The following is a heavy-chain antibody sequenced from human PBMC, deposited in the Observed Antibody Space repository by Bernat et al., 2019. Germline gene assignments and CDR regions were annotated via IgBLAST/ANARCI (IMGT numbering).Heavy chain of an antibody. CDR1: GFTFSSYA. CDR2: ISYDGSNK. D-gene: IGHD3-10*01. CDR3: ARDSYGSGSLGPAGY. J-gene: IGHJ4*02. V-gene: IGHV3-30-3*01. Sequence: QVQLVESGGGVVQPGRSLRLSCAASGFTFSSYAMHWVRQAPGKGLEWVAVISYDGSNKYCADSVKGRFTISRDNSKNTLYLQMNSLRAEDTAVYYCARDSYGSGSLGPAGYWGQGTLVTVSS.